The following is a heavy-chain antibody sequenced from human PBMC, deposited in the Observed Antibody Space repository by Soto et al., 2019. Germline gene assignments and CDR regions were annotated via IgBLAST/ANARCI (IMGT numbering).Heavy chain of an antibody. CDR3: ARAPGYTYNTNWFDS. D-gene: IGHD5-18*01. J-gene: IGHJ5*01. CDR1: GYTVTTYA. CDR2: INTGNGNT. Sequence: ASVKVSCKASGYTVTTYAMHWVRQAPGQRLEWMGWINTGNGNTKYSQKFQGRVTITRDTSANTVYMELSSLRSEDTAVFYCARAPGYTYNTNWFDSWGPGTLVTVSS. V-gene: IGHV1-3*04.